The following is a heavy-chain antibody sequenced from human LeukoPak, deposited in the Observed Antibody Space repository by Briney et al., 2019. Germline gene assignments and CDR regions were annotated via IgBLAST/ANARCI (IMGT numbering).Heavy chain of an antibody. D-gene: IGHD2-2*01. J-gene: IGHJ6*02. CDR2: IYYSGST. CDR1: GGSISSYY. Sequence: SETLSLTCTVSGGSISSYYWSWIRQPPGKGLEWIGYIYYSGSTNYNPSLKSRVTISVDTSKNQFSLKLSSVTAADTAVYYCARPLGYCSSTSCLYGMDVWGQGTTVTVSS. CDR3: ARPLGYCSSTSCLYGMDV. V-gene: IGHV4-59*08.